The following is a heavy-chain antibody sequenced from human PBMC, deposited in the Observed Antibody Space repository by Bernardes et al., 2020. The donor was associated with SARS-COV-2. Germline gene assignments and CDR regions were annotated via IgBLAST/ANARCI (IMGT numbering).Heavy chain of an antibody. CDR2: ITGGGGDT. CDR1: EFTFNRYT. Sequence: GGSLRLSCVASEFTFNRYTMSWVRQAPGKGLEWVSRITGGGGDTYSADSVKGRFRVSKDASHKTLFLDMTNLRVEDTAVYYCARLALAPGATIGREFLRFDSWGPGTLVTDSS. J-gene: IGHJ4*02. D-gene: IGHD3-9*01. V-gene: IGHV3-23*01. CDR3: ARLALAPGATIGREFLRFDS.